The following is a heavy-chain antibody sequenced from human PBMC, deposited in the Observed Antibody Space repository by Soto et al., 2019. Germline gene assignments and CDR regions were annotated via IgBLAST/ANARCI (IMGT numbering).Heavy chain of an antibody. Sequence: PGESLKISCKGSGYSFTSYWIGWVRQMPGKGLEWMGIIYPGDSDTRYSPSFQGQVTISADKSISTAYLQWSSLKASDTAMYYCARTPQAAAGIDYYYGMDVWGQGTTVTV. CDR3: ARTPQAAAGIDYYYGMDV. J-gene: IGHJ6*02. CDR2: IYPGDSDT. CDR1: GYSFTSYW. V-gene: IGHV5-51*01. D-gene: IGHD6-13*01.